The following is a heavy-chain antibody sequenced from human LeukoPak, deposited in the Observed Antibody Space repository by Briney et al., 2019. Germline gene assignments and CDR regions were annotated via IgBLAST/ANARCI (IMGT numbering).Heavy chain of an antibody. J-gene: IGHJ5*02. Sequence: PSETLSLTCTVSGGSISSYYWSWIRQPAGKGLEWIGRIYTSGSTNYNPPLKSRVTMSVDTSKNQFSLKLSSVTAADTAVYYCARNSGSYFADWFDPWGQGTLVTVSS. D-gene: IGHD1-26*01. CDR1: GGSISSYY. V-gene: IGHV4-4*07. CDR2: IYTSGST. CDR3: ARNSGSYFADWFDP.